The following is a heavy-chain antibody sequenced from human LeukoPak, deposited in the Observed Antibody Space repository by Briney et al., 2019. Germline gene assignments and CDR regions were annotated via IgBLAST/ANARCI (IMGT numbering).Heavy chain of an antibody. CDR2: INPNSGGT. CDR1: GYTFTGYY. J-gene: IGHJ6*03. CDR3: ARDRYYDSSGYYEYYYYYYMDV. D-gene: IGHD3-22*01. V-gene: IGHV1-2*06. Sequence: ASVKVSCKASGYTFTGYYMHWLRQAPGQGLEWMGRINPNSGGTNYAQKFQGRVTMTRDTSISTAYMELSRLRSDDMSVYYCARDRYYDSSGYYEYYYYYYMDVWGKGTTVTVSS.